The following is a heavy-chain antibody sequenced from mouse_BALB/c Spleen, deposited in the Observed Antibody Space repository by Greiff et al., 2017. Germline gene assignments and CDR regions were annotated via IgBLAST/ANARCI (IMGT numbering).Heavy chain of an antibody. J-gene: IGHJ3*01. D-gene: IGHD3-3*01. CDR2: INPSTGYT. Sequence: QVQLQQSGAELAKPGASVKMSCKASGYTFTSYWMHWVKQRPGQGLEWIGYINPSTGYTEYNQKFKDKATLTADKSSSTAYMQLSSLTSEDSAVYYCARSDGGPPWFAYWGQGTLVTVSA. V-gene: IGHV1-7*01. CDR3: ARSDGGPPWFAY. CDR1: GYTFTSYW.